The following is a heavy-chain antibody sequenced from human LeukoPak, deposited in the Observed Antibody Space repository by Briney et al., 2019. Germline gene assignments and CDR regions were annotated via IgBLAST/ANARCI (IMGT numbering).Heavy chain of an antibody. Sequence: SETLSLTCTVSGGSISSYYWSWIRQPPGKGLEWIGYIYYSGSTNYNPSLKSRVTISVDTSKNQFPLKLSSVTAADTAVYYCARQVCSSTSCYPYYYYGMDVWGQGTTVTVSS. CDR2: IYYSGST. V-gene: IGHV4-59*01. D-gene: IGHD2-2*01. J-gene: IGHJ6*02. CDR1: GGSISSYY. CDR3: ARQVCSSTSCYPYYYYGMDV.